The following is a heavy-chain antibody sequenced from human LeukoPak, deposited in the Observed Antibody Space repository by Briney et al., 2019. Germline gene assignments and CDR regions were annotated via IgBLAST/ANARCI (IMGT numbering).Heavy chain of an antibody. V-gene: IGHV4-59*08. D-gene: IGHD6-13*01. Sequence: SETLSLTCTVSGGSISSYYWSWIRQPPRKGLEWIGYIYYSGSTNYNPSLKSRVTISVDTSKNQFSLKLSSVTAADTAVYYCARLVRKQQLLDAFDIWGQGTMVTVSS. CDR3: ARLVRKQQLLDAFDI. J-gene: IGHJ3*02. CDR2: IYYSGST. CDR1: GGSISSYY.